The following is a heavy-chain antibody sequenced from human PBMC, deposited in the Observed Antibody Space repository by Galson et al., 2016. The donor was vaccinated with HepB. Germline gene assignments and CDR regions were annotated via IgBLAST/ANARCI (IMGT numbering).Heavy chain of an antibody. CDR2: ISSGSSYI. CDR3: ARLLTSSSWYGWFDP. Sequence: SLRLSCAASGFTFSSYYMNWVRQAPGTGLERVSSISSGSSYIYYAHSVKGRFTISRDNAKNSLYLQMNSLRAEDTALYYCARLLTSSSWYGWFDPWGQGTLVTVSS. J-gene: IGHJ5*02. D-gene: IGHD6-13*01. CDR1: GFTFSSYY. V-gene: IGHV3-21*01.